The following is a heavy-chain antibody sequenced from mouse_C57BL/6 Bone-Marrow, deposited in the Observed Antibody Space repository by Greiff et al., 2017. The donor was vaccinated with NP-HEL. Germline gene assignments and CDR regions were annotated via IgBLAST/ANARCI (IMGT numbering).Heavy chain of an antibody. CDR2: IYPGSGNT. J-gene: IGHJ4*01. V-gene: IGHV1-76*01. Sequence: VKLVESGAELVRPGASVKLSCKASGYTFTDYYINWVKQRPGQGLEWIARIYPGSGNTYYNEKFKGKATLTAEKSSSTAYMQLSSLTSEDSAVYFCARDSSGPYYAMDYWGQGTSVTVSS. CDR3: ARDSSGPYYAMDY. CDR1: GYTFTDYY. D-gene: IGHD3-2*02.